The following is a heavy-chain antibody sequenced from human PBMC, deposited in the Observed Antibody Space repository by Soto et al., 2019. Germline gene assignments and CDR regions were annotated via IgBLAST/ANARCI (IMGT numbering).Heavy chain of an antibody. CDR2: ISYDGSNQ. CDR1: VFTFNIYG. J-gene: IGHJ4*02. V-gene: IGHV3-30*18. Sequence: GGSLRLSCASSVFTFNIYGMHWVRQAPDKGLEWVALISYDGSNQYYADSVKGRFTISRGNSKNTLFLQMNSLRADDTAVYYCAKDQASGQGSFDSWGQGTLVTVSS. CDR3: AKDQASGQGSFDS.